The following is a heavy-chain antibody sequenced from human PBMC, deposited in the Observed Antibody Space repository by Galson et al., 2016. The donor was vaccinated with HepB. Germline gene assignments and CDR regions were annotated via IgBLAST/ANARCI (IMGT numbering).Heavy chain of an antibody. CDR3: ARVHHVDHGASGMDV. Sequence: SLRLSCAASGFTFNNYALHWVRQAPGKGLEWVALISYEGDPTYYADSVKGRFTISRDNSRNTLYLQMNSLRVGDTALYYCARVHHVDHGASGMDVWGKGTTVTVSP. V-gene: IGHV3-30-3*01. D-gene: IGHD1-14*01. J-gene: IGHJ6*04. CDR2: ISYEGDPT. CDR1: GFTFNNYA.